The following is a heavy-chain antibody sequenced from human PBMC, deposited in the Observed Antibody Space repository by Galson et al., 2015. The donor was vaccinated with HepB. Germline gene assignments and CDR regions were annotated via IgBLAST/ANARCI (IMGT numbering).Heavy chain of an antibody. J-gene: IGHJ4*02. Sequence: SCAASGLTFSSYGMHWVRQAPGQGLEWMGIINPSGDSRTYAQKFQGRVTLTRDTSTSTVYMELSSLRSEDTAVYYCSSEGYWGQGALVTVSS. CDR2: INPSGDSR. V-gene: IGHV1-46*01. CDR1: GLTFSSYG. CDR3: SSEGY.